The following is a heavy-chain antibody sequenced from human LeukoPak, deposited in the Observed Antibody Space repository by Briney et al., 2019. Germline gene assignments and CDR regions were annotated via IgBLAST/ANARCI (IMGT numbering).Heavy chain of an antibody. CDR2: ISYDGSNK. CDR3: AKDLTTMIVVAFDY. CDR1: GFTFSSYG. Sequence: GGSLRPSCAASGFTFSSYGMHWVRQAPGKGLEWVAVISYDGSNKYYADSVKGRFTISRDNSKNTLYLQMNSLRAEDTAVYYCAKDLTTMIVVAFDYWGQGTLVTVSS. D-gene: IGHD3-22*01. J-gene: IGHJ4*02. V-gene: IGHV3-30*18.